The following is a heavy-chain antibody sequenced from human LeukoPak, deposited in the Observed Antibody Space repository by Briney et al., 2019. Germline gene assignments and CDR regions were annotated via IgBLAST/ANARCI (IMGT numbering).Heavy chain of an antibody. CDR3: TGELAGTTVHY. J-gene: IGHJ4*02. CDR1: GGSISSTTYY. V-gene: IGHV4-39*07. Sequence: SETLSLTCTVSGGSISSTTYYWGWIRQPPGKGLERIGSIYYSGSAYYNPSLKSRFTTSLDTSNNQFSLTLSSVTAADTAVYYCTGELAGTTVHYWGQGTLVTVSS. CDR2: IYYSGSA. D-gene: IGHD1-7*01.